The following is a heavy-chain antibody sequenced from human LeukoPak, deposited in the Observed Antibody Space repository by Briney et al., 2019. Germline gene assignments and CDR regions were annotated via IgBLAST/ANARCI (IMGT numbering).Heavy chain of an antibody. CDR3: ARFAFCGANCWYYFDY. Sequence: TSSETLSLTCTVSGGSISSYYWSWIRQPPEKGLEWIGTIYTSGGTKYNPSLQSRVTISLGTPKNQFSLKLSSVTATDTAVYYCARFAFCGANCWYYFDYWGQGTLVTVSS. CDR2: IYTSGGT. J-gene: IGHJ4*02. CDR1: GGSISSYY. D-gene: IGHD2-21*02. V-gene: IGHV4-4*09.